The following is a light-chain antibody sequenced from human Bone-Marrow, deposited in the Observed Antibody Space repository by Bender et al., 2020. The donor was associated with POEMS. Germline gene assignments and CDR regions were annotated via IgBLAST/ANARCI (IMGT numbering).Light chain of an antibody. J-gene: IGLJ2*01. CDR2: DVT. CDR3: CSYGGRQLSV. CDR1: SSDVGAYNY. Sequence: QSALTQPASVSGSPGQSITISCTGSSSDVGAYNYVSWYQHHPGKAPKLMIYDVTKRPSGVPDRFSGAKSGDAASLTISGLQAEDEADYYCCSYGGRQLSVFGGGTKLTVL. V-gene: IGLV2-11*01.